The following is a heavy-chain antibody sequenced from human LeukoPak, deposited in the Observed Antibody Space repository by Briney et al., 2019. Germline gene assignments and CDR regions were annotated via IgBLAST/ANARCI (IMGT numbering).Heavy chain of an antibody. CDR2: ISSSSSYI. Sequence: GGSLRLSCAASGFTFSSYSMNWVRQAPGKGLEWVSSISSSSSYIYYADSVKGRFTISRDNAKNSLYLQMNSLRAEDTAVYYCAREVPDYYDSSGYYYARYFDLWGRGTLVTVSS. D-gene: IGHD3-22*01. CDR3: AREVPDYYDSSGYYYARYFDL. CDR1: GFTFSSYS. J-gene: IGHJ2*01. V-gene: IGHV3-21*04.